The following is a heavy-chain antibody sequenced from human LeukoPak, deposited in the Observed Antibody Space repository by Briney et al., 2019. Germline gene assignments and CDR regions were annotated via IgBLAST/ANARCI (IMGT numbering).Heavy chain of an antibody. Sequence: PGGSLRLSCAASGFTFSNYGMHWVRQAPGKGLEWVAVISYDGSNKYYADSVKGRFTISRDNSKNTLFLQMNSLRAEDTAVYYCAKDRPLYGDDQEGAFDIWGQGTMVTVSS. CDR3: AKDRPLYGDDQEGAFDI. V-gene: IGHV3-30*18. CDR2: ISYDGSNK. D-gene: IGHD4-17*01. CDR1: GFTFSNYG. J-gene: IGHJ3*02.